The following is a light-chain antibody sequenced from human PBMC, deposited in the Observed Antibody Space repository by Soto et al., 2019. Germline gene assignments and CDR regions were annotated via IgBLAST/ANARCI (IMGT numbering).Light chain of an antibody. J-gene: IGKJ5*01. CDR3: QQYNNWPIT. CDR2: AAS. Sequence: IQMTQSPSSLSASVGDRVTITCQASQDINNFLNWYQQKPGKAPKLLIFAASSLQSGVPSRFSGSRSGPDFTLTISSLQSEDFEIYYCQQYNNWPITFAQGTRLEI. CDR1: QDINNF. V-gene: IGKV1-39*01.